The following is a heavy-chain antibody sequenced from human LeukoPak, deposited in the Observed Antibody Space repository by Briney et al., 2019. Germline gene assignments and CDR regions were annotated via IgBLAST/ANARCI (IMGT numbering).Heavy chain of an antibody. V-gene: IGHV3-23*01. CDR1: GFTFSSYA. D-gene: IGHD2-15*01. J-gene: IGHJ4*02. CDR3: AKGCGGTCYRFDY. CDR2: ISGSGGST. Sequence: GGSLRLSCAASGFTFSSYAMSWVRQAPGKGLEWVSAISGSGGSTYYADSVKGRFTISRDNSKNTVYLQMNSLRAEDTAVYYCAKGCGGTCYRFDYWGQGTPVTVSS.